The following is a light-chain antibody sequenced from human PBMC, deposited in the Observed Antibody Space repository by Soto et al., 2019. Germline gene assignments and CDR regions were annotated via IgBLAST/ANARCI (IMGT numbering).Light chain of an antibody. CDR2: DAS. CDR1: SSDVGGYNY. V-gene: IGLV2-14*01. J-gene: IGLJ1*01. Sequence: QSALTQPASVSGSPGQSITISCTGTSSDVGGYNYVSWYQQHPGKAPKLMIYDASNRPSGVSNRFSGSKSGNTASLTISGLQAEDEADYYCSSYTSSRYVFGTGTKVTVL. CDR3: SSYTSSRYV.